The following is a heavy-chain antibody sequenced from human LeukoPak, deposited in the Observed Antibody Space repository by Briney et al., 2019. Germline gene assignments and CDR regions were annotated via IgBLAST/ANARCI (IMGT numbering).Heavy chain of an antibody. J-gene: IGHJ3*02. D-gene: IGHD6-19*01. CDR1: GFTFSDHY. CDR3: ARDWYSSGWYLGAFDI. Sequence: GGSLRLSCAASGFTFSDHYMDWVRQAPGKGLEWVGRIRNKANSYTTEYAASVKGRFTISRDDLKNSLYLQMNSLKTEDTAVYYCARDWYSSGWYLGAFDIWGQGTMVTVSS. V-gene: IGHV3-72*01. CDR2: IRNKANSYTT.